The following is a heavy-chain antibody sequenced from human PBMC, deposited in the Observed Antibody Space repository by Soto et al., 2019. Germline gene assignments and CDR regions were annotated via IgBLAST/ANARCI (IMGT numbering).Heavy chain of an antibody. D-gene: IGHD1-20*01. J-gene: IGHJ4*02. CDR3: ARSGYNWNDGARGYFDY. Sequence: PGGSLRLSWSASGFTFTSYELNWVRHAPGKGLEWVSYISSSGRTIYYADSVKGRFTSSRDNTKNSLYLQMNSLRAEDTAVYYCARSGYNWNDGARGYFDYWGQGTRGTVAS. V-gene: IGHV3-48*03. CDR2: ISSSGRTI. CDR1: GFTFTSYE.